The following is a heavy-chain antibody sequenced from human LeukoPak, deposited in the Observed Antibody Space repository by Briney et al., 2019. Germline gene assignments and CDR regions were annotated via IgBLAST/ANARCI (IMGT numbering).Heavy chain of an antibody. J-gene: IGHJ5*02. CDR2: ISSSSSYI. Sequence: GGSLRLSCAASGFTFSSYSMNWVRQAPGKGLEWVSSISSSSSYIYYADSVKGRFTISRDNAKNSLYLQMNGLRAEDTAVYYCAREQSEEDWFDPWGQGTLVTVSS. CDR1: GFTFSSYS. D-gene: IGHD4-11*01. V-gene: IGHV3-21*01. CDR3: AREQSEEDWFDP.